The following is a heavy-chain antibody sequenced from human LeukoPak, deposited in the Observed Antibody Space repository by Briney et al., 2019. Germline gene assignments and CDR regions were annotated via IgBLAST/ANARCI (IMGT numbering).Heavy chain of an antibody. Sequence: GGSLRLSCAASGFTVSSNYMSWVRQAPGKGLEWVSVIYSGGSTYYADSVKGRFTISRDNSKNTLYLQMNSLRAEDTAVYYCARGANCGGDCYLDYWGQGTLVTVSS. V-gene: IGHV3-66*01. D-gene: IGHD2-21*02. J-gene: IGHJ4*02. CDR3: ARGANCGGDCYLDY. CDR2: IYSGGST. CDR1: GFTVSSNY.